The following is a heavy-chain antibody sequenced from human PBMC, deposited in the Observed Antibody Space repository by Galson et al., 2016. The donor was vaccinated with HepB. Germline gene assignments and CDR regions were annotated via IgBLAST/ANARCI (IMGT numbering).Heavy chain of an antibody. CDR2: ISGFGGST. J-gene: IGHJ4*02. Sequence: SLRLACAASGVTLSNYAMNWVRQAPGEGLEWVSAISGFGGSTYYPDSMKGRFTISRDSSNNTLYLQMDSLGAEATAVYYCAKEGSIFGLLITPFVNWGQGTLVTVSS. CDR1: GVTLSNYA. V-gene: IGHV3-23*01. CDR3: AKEGSIFGLLITPFVN. D-gene: IGHD3/OR15-3a*01.